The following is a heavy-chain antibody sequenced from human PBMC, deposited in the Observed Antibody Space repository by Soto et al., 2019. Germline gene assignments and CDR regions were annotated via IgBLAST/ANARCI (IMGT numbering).Heavy chain of an antibody. CDR2: INHSGST. CDR1: GGSFSGYY. Sequence: SETLSLTCAVYGGSFSGYYWSWIRQPPGKGLEWIGEINHSGSTNYNPSLKSRVTISVDTSKNQFSLKLSSVTAADTAVYYCARGRVVGATYWFDPWGQGTLVTVSS. D-gene: IGHD1-26*01. J-gene: IGHJ5*02. CDR3: ARGRVVGATYWFDP. V-gene: IGHV4-34*01.